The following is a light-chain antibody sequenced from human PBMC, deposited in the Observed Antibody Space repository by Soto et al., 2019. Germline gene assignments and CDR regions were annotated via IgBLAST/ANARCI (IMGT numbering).Light chain of an antibody. V-gene: IGKV3-20*01. CDR1: QSVSAGH. CDR3: QQYGSSFWT. CDR2: GAS. J-gene: IGKJ1*01. Sequence: EIVWTQSPGTRSLSPGERATLSCMASQSVSAGHLAWYQQKPGQAPRLLIYGASSRATGIPDRFSGSGSGTDFTLTISRLEPEDFAVYFCQQYGSSFWTFGQGTKVDI.